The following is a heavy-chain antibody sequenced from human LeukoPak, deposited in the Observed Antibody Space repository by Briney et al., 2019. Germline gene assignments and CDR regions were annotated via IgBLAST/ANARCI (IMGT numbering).Heavy chain of an antibody. CDR3: ARGGHMTTVTSRGGYFDY. V-gene: IGHV1-46*01. J-gene: IGHJ4*02. CDR1: GYTFTSYY. Sequence: ASVKVSCKASGYTFTSYYMHWVRQAPGQGLEWMGIINPSGGSTSYAQKFQGRVTMTRDMSTSTVYMELSSLRSEDTAVYYCARGGHMTTVTSRGGYFDYWGQGTLVTVSS. CDR2: INPSGGST. D-gene: IGHD4-17*01.